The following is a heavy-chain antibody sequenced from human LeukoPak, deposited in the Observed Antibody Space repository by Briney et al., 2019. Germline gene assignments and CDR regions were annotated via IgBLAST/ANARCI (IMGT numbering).Heavy chain of an antibody. V-gene: IGHV3-73*01. D-gene: IGHD3-22*01. Sequence: QPGGSLRLSCAASGVTFSGAAMHSGRQASGKGLEWLGHIRSKANSYATAYAASVKGRLTISRDNSKNTAYLQMNSLKTEDTAVYYCTFPYYYDSSGYYALYYWGQGTLVTVSS. CDR1: GVTFSGAA. CDR3: TFPYYYDSSGYYALYY. CDR2: IRSKANSYAT. J-gene: IGHJ4*02.